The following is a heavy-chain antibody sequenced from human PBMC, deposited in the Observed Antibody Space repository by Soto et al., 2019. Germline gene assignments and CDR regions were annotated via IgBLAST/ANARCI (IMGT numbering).Heavy chain of an antibody. CDR2: INAGNDNT. CDR1: GYTFTSYA. J-gene: IGHJ3*02. CDR3: ARDQGYDYVWGSYRPNDAFDI. V-gene: IGHV1-3*01. D-gene: IGHD3-16*02. Sequence: GASVKVSCKASGYTFTSYAMRWVRQAPGKRLEWMGWINAGNDNTKYSQKFQGRVTITRDTSASTAYMELSSLRSEDTAVYYCARDQGYDYVWGSYRPNDAFDIWGQGTMVTVSS.